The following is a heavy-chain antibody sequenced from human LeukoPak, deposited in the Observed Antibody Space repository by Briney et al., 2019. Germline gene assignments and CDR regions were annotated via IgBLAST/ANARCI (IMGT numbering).Heavy chain of an antibody. V-gene: IGHV1-69*04. CDR1: GGTFSSYT. Sequence: SVKVSCKASGGTFSSYTIGWVRQAPGQGLEWMGRIIPILGIANYAQKFQGRVTITADKSTSTAYMELSSLRSEDTAVYYCARDRVSGNPYSFDYWGQGTLVTVSS. CDR3: ARDRVSGNPYSFDY. CDR2: IIPILGIA. D-gene: IGHD1-26*01. J-gene: IGHJ4*02.